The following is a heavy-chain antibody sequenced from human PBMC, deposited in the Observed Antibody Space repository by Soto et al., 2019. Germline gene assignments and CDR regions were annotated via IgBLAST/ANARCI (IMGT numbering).Heavy chain of an antibody. CDR1: GYTFTSYY. Sequence: QVQLVQSGAEVKKPGASVKVSCKASGYTFTSYYMHWVRQAPGQGLEWMGIINPSGGSTSYAQKFQGRVTMTRDTSTSTVYMELISLRSEDTAVYYCARVAPGLIVGVTTGGDYWGQGTLVTVSS. V-gene: IGHV1-46*01. J-gene: IGHJ4*02. CDR3: ARVAPGLIVGVTTGGDY. D-gene: IGHD1-26*01. CDR2: INPSGGST.